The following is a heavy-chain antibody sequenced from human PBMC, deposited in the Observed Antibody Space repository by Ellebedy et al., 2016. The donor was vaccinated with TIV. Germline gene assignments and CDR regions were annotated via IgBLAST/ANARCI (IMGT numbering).Heavy chain of an antibody. CDR1: GFTFSSYA. D-gene: IGHD3-3*01. J-gene: IGHJ4*02. Sequence: GGSLRLXXAASGFTFSSYAMSWVRQAPGKGLEWVSAISGSGGRTYYADSVKGRFTISRDNSKNTLYLQMNSLRAEDTAVYYCAKEMGEGDFWSGYYFAPFDYWGQGTLVTVSS. CDR3: AKEMGEGDFWSGYYFAPFDY. CDR2: ISGSGGRT. V-gene: IGHV3-23*01.